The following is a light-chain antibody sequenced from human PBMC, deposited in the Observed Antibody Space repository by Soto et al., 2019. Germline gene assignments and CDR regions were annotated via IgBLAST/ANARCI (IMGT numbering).Light chain of an antibody. CDR1: QSISSW. Sequence: DIQMTQSPSTLSAFVGDRVTITCRASQSISSWLAWYQQKPGKAPKLLIYDASSLESGIPSRFSGSGSGTEFTLTITSLQPDDPATYYCQQCNRYPITFGQGTRLEIK. CDR2: DAS. V-gene: IGKV1-5*01. CDR3: QQCNRYPIT. J-gene: IGKJ5*01.